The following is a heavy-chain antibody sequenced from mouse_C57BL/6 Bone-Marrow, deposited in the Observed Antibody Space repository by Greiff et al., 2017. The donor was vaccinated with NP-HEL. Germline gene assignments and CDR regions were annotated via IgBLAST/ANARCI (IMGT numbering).Heavy chain of an antibody. D-gene: IGHD2-3*01. CDR3: AHDGYYGGFAY. V-gene: IGHV1-59*01. J-gene: IGHJ3*01. CDR1: GYTFTSYW. CDR2: IDPSDSYT. Sequence: VQLQQPGAELVRPGTSVKLSCKASGYTFTSYWMHWVKQRPGQGLEWIGVIDPSDSYTNYNQKFKGKATLTVDTSSSTAYMQLSSLTSDDSAVYYCAHDGYYGGFAYWGQGTLVTVSA.